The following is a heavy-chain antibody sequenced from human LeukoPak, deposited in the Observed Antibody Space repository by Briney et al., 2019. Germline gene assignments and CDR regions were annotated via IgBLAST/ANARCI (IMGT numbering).Heavy chain of an antibody. Sequence: PSETLSLTCDVSGVSINTCCYYWTWIRKPPGKGLEWIGYKYYSGSTRYNSSLRSRLTISLDSSKNQFSLRLTSVTAADTAVYYCARGRSYGFDFDSWGPGTLVTVSS. D-gene: IGHD5-18*01. CDR2: KYYSGST. J-gene: IGHJ4*02. V-gene: IGHV4-61*01. CDR1: GVSINTCCYY. CDR3: ARGRSYGFDFDS.